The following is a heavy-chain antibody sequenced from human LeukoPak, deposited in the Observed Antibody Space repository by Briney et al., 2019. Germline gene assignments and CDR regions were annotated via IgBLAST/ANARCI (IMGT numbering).Heavy chain of an antibody. J-gene: IGHJ4*02. CDR1: GITFSRYA. D-gene: IGHD5-12*01. Sequence: GGSLRLSCAASGITFSRYAMSWVRQAPGQGLEWVSVISDSGADTYYTDSVKGRFTISRDSSKNTLYLQMNSLRAEDTAVYYCAKMGWTAYDYTNYWGQGTLVTVSS. CDR3: AKMGWTAYDYTNY. CDR2: ISDSGADT. V-gene: IGHV3-23*01.